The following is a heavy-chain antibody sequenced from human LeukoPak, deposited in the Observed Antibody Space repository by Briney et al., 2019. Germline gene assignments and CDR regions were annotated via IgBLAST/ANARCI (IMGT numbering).Heavy chain of an antibody. Sequence: KTGGSLRLSCAASGVTFSSYSMNWVRQAPGKGLEWVSSISSSSSYIYYADSVKGRFTISRDNAKNSLYLQMNSLRAEDTAVYYCARVLEYSYGYGYWGQGTLVTVSS. CDR2: ISSSSSYI. D-gene: IGHD5-18*01. V-gene: IGHV3-21*01. CDR3: ARVLEYSYGYGY. J-gene: IGHJ4*02. CDR1: GVTFSSYS.